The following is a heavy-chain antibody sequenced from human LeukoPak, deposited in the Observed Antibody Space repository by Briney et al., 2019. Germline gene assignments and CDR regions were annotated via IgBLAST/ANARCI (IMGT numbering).Heavy chain of an antibody. J-gene: IGHJ4*02. D-gene: IGHD2/OR15-2a*01. CDR3: ARDRLRILDY. CDR2: IYSGGST. Sequence: GGSLRLSCAASGFSVSTNYMSWVRQAPGKGLEWVSFIYSGGSTYYADSVKGRFTISRDNSKNTLYLQMNSLRAEDTAVYYCARDRLRILDYWGQGTLVTVSS. CDR1: GFSVSTNY. V-gene: IGHV3-53*05.